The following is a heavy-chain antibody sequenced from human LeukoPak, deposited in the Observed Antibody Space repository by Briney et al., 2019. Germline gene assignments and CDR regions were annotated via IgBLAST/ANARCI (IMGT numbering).Heavy chain of an antibody. Sequence: SETLSLTCAVYGGSFSGYYWSWIRQPPGKGLEWIGEINHSGSTNYNPSLKSRVTMSVDTSKNQFSLKLSSVTAADTAVYYCARDYYDSSGYYRRGDAFDIWGQGTMVTVSS. V-gene: IGHV4-34*01. CDR1: GGSFSGYY. CDR2: INHSGST. CDR3: ARDYYDSSGYYRRGDAFDI. D-gene: IGHD3-22*01. J-gene: IGHJ3*02.